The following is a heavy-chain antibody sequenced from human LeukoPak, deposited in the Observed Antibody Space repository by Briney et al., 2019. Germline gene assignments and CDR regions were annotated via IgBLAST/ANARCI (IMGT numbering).Heavy chain of an antibody. CDR1: GGSITTCY. CDR3: ARHVIYSGVYSYWFDP. Sequence: PSETLSLTCTVSGGSITTCYWSWIRQPPGKGLEWIAFIYYGGSTNYNPSLKSRVAISLDTSKNQFSLRLTSVTAADTAVYYCARHVIYSGVYSYWFDPWGLGTLVTVSP. CDR2: IYYGGST. V-gene: IGHV4-59*08. J-gene: IGHJ5*02. D-gene: IGHD5-12*01.